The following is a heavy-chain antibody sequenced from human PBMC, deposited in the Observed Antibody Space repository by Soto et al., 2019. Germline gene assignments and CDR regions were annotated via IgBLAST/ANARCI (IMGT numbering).Heavy chain of an antibody. CDR1: GGSISSCGYY. CDR2: IYYSGST. CDR3: ARGSDYGGNSPYFDY. V-gene: IGHV4-31*03. D-gene: IGHD4-17*01. Sequence: SETLSLTCTVSGGSISSCGYYWSWIRQHPGKGLEWIGYIYYSGSTYYNPSLKSRVTISVDTSKNQFSLKLSSVTAADTAVYYCARGSDYGGNSPYFDYWGQGTLVTVSS. J-gene: IGHJ4*02.